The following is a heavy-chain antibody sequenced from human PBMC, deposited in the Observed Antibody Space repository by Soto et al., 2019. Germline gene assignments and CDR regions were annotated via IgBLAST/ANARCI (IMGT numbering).Heavy chain of an antibody. Sequence: PSQTLSLTCAISGDSVSSNSAGWNWIRQTPSRGLEWLGRTYYKPKWYFTYAVSVISRITINPDTSRNQFSLQLDSVTAADTAVYYCARHSGDIVVVVAPAYFDYWGQGTLVTVSS. V-gene: IGHV6-1*01. CDR3: ARHSGDIVVVVAPAYFDY. J-gene: IGHJ4*02. CDR1: GDSVSSNSAG. CDR2: TYYKPKWYF. D-gene: IGHD2-15*01.